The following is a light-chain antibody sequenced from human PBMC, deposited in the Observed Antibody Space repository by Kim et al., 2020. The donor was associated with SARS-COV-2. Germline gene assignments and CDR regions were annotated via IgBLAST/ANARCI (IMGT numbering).Light chain of an antibody. J-gene: IGLJ2*01. CDR3: NSRDSIGNHLV. CDR1: SRRSYY. CDR2: GKT. V-gene: IGLV3-19*01. Sequence: ALVTTVRITCHGDSRRSYYASWYQQKPAQATVFVIYGKTKRPSGTPERFSGYSSGNTAPLTITGDQADDEADYYCNSRDSIGNHLVFGGGTQLTVL.